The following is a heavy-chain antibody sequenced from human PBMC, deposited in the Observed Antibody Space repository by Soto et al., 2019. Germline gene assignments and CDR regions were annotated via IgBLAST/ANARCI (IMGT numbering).Heavy chain of an antibody. CDR1: GGSFSGYY. CDR2: INHSGST. D-gene: IGHD2-15*01. J-gene: IGHJ6*03. CDR3: ASRPYCSGGSCYSPIDYYYYMDV. Sequence: SETLSLTCAVYGGSFSGYYWSWIRQPPGKGLEWIGEINHSGSTNYNPSLKSRVTISVDTSKNQFSLKLSSVTAADTAVYYCASRPYCSGGSCYSPIDYYYYMDVWGKGTTVTVSS. V-gene: IGHV4-34*01.